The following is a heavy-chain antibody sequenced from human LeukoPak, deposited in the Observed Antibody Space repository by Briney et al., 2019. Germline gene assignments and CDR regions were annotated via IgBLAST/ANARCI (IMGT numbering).Heavy chain of an antibody. CDR3: ASYPRYMSSPPFDY. CDR2: INPNTGDT. CDR1: GYTFTGQF. Sequence: ASVKVSCKASGYTFTGQFMHWVRQAPGHRLEWMGWINPNTGDTNYAQKFQGRVTMTRDTTINTAYMDLSRLTSDDTAVYYCASYPRYMSSPPFDYWGQGTLVTVSS. J-gene: IGHJ4*02. V-gene: IGHV1-2*02. D-gene: IGHD5-12*01.